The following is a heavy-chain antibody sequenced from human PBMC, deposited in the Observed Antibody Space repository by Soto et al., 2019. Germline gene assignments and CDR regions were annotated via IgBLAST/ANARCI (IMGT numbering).Heavy chain of an antibody. J-gene: IGHJ4*02. CDR1: GGSISSGGYY. Sequence: QVQLQESGPGLVKPSQILSLTCTVSGGSISSGGYYWSWIRQHPGKGLEWIGYIYYSGSTYYNPSLKSRVTISVDTSKNQFSLKLSAVTAADTAVYYCAREWRDYYFDYWGQGTLVTVSS. V-gene: IGHV4-31*03. CDR2: IYYSGST. CDR3: AREWRDYYFDY.